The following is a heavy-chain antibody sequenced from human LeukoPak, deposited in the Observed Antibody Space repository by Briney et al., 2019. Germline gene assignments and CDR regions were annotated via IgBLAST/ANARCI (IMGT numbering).Heavy chain of an antibody. D-gene: IGHD3-22*01. CDR3: VRASYYYDTSESPRGWFDP. Sequence: NPGGSLRLSCAASGFTFNDYYMNWIRQAPGKGLEWASYISSSGSSIHYADSVKGRFTISRDNAKNSLFLQMNSLRAEDTAVYYCVRASYYYDTSESPRGWFDPWGQGTLVTVSS. J-gene: IGHJ5*02. CDR2: ISSSGSSI. V-gene: IGHV3-11*01. CDR1: GFTFNDYY.